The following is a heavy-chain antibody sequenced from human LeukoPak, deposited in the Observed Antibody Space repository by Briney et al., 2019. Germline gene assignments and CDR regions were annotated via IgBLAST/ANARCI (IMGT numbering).Heavy chain of an antibody. D-gene: IGHD4-23*01. CDR1: GFTFSSYW. CDR3: ARGRPHGNDY. Sequence: GGSLRLSCAASGFTFSSYWMNWVRQAPGKGLVWVSRIASDGGSTTYADSVKGRFSISRDNAKNTLYLQMNSLRVEDTAVYYCARGRPHGNDYRGQGTLVTVSS. J-gene: IGHJ4*02. V-gene: IGHV3-74*01. CDR2: IASDGGST.